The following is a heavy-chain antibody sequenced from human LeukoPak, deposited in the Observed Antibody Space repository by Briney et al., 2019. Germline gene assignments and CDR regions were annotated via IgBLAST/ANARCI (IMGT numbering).Heavy chain of an antibody. D-gene: IGHD2-2*01. CDR2: IDHSVST. J-gene: IGHJ4*02. CDR3: AGLGVVPAAYFDY. Sequence: SETLSLTCAVSGYSISSGYYWGWIRQPPGKGLEWIGSIDHSVSTYYNPSLKSRVTISVDTSKNQFSLKLSSVTAADPAVYYCAGLGVVPAAYFDYWGQGTLVTVSS. V-gene: IGHV4-38-2*01. CDR1: GYSISSGYY.